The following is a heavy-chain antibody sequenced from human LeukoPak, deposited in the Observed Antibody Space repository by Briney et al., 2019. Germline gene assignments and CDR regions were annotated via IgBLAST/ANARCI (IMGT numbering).Heavy chain of an antibody. J-gene: IGHJ4*02. CDR2: ISAYNGNT. CDR1: GYTFTSYG. Sequence: GASVKVSCKASGYTFTSYGISWVRQAPGQGLEWMGWISAYNGNTNYAQKLQGRATMTTDTSTSTAYMELRSLRSDDTAVYYCARDVWFGELSYFDYWGQGTLVTVSS. D-gene: IGHD3-10*01. V-gene: IGHV1-18*01. CDR3: ARDVWFGELSYFDY.